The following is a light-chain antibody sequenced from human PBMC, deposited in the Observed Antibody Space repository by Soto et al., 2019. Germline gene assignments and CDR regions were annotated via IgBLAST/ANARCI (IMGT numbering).Light chain of an antibody. CDR3: TSYTTSSTWV. V-gene: IGLV2-14*01. J-gene: IGLJ3*02. CDR1: SSDVGAYDY. Sequence: QSALTQPASVSGSPGQSITISCTGTSSDVGAYDYVSWYQQHPGKAPKPMIYDVNNRPSGVSNRFSGSKSGKTASLTISGLQAEDEADYYCTSYTTSSTWVFGGGTKLTVL. CDR2: DVN.